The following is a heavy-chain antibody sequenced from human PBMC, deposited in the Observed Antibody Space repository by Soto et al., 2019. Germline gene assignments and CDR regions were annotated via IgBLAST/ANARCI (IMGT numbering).Heavy chain of an antibody. J-gene: IGHJ4*02. CDR1: GGTFSSYA. CDR3: ARSRIVVVPAAGYYFDY. CDR2: IIPIFGTA. V-gene: IGHV1-69*13. D-gene: IGHD2-2*01. Sequence: ASVKVSCKASGGTFSSYAISWVRQAPGQGLEWMGGIIPIFGTANYAQKFQGRVTITADESTSTAYMELGSLRSEDTAVYYCARSRIVVVPAAGYYFDYWGQGTLVTVSS.